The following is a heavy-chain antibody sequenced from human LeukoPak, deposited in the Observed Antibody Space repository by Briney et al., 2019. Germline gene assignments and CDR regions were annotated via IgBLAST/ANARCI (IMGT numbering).Heavy chain of an antibody. CDR1: GYTLTGLS. J-gene: IGHJ5*02. CDR2: FDPEDGET. CDR3: ATIIHCSSTSCYPTSSSPRPNWFDP. V-gene: IGHV1-24*01. Sequence: ASVKVSCKVSGYTLTGLSMHWVRQAPGKGLEWMGGFDPEDGETIYAQKFQGRVTMTEDTSTDTAYMELSSLRSEDTAVYYCATIIHCSSTSCYPTSSSPRPNWFDPWGQGTLVTVSS. D-gene: IGHD2-2*01.